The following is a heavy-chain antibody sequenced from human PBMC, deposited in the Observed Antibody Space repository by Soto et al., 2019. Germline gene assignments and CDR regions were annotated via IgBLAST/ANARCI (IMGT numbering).Heavy chain of an antibody. CDR3: TTDKSPLINMIVAPLDY. D-gene: IGHD3-22*01. V-gene: IGHV3-15*01. CDR1: GFTFSNAW. Sequence: SLRLSCAASGFTFSNAWMSWVRQAPGKGLEWVGRIKSKTDGGTTDYAAPVKGRFTISRDDSKNTLYLQMNSLKTEDTAVYYCTTDKSPLINMIVAPLDYWGQGTLVTVSS. J-gene: IGHJ4*02. CDR2: IKSKTDGGTT.